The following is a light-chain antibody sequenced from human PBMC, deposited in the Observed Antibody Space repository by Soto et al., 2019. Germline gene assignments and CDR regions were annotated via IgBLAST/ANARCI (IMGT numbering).Light chain of an antibody. Sequence: EIVLTQSPATLSLSPGERATLSCRASQSVSIYLAWYQQRPGQAPRLLIYDASNRATGIPARFSGSGSGTDFTLTISRLEPEDFAVYYCQQRVDWLTFGGGTKVEIK. CDR3: QQRVDWLT. J-gene: IGKJ4*01. CDR1: QSVSIY. V-gene: IGKV3-11*01. CDR2: DAS.